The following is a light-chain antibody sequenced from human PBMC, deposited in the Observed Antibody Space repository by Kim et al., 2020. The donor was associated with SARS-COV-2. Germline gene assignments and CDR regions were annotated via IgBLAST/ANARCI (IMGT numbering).Light chain of an antibody. J-gene: IGLJ1*01. V-gene: IGLV2-14*03. CDR3: SSYTSSSTYV. Sequence: GQAVTISCTGTSTDVGGYTVNCYYQHPAGTATILMFYDVRSRPSGLSHRFAGSKCANAAFLTISGLQDDDEADYYCSSYTSSSTYVFGTGTKVTVL. CDR2: DVR. CDR1: STDVGGYTV.